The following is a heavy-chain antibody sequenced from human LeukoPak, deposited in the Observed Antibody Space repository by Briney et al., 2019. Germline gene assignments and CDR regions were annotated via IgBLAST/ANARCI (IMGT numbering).Heavy chain of an antibody. Sequence: GGSLRLSCAASGFTFSSYWMHWVRQAPGKGLVWVSRINSDGSSTSYADSVKGRFTISRDNAKNTLYLQMNSLRAEDTAVYYCARDRYSSSWYYYYGMDVWGQGTTVTVSS. CDR1: GFTFSSYW. CDR2: INSDGSST. CDR3: ARDRYSSSWYYYYGMDV. J-gene: IGHJ6*02. D-gene: IGHD6-13*01. V-gene: IGHV3-74*01.